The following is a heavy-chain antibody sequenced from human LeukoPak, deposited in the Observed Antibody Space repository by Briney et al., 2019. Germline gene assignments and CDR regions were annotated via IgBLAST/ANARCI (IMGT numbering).Heavy chain of an antibody. J-gene: IGHJ4*02. CDR2: ISAYNGNT. CDR3: ARVRTDIVRSPFDY. V-gene: IGHV1-18*01. CDR1: GYTFTSYG. Sequence: ASVKVSCKASGYTFTSYGISWVRQAPVQGLEWMGWISAYNGNTNCAQKLQGRVTMNTDTSTSTAYMELRSLRSDDTAVYYCARVRTDIVRSPFDYWGQGTLVTVSS. D-gene: IGHD2-15*01.